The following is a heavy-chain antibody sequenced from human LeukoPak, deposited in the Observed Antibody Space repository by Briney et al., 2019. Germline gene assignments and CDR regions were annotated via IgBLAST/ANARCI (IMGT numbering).Heavy chain of an antibody. Sequence: PSETLSLTCTVSGGSVSSGSYYWSWVRQAPGKGLEWVSAISGSGGSTYYADSVEGRFTISRDNSKNTLYLQMNSLRAEDTAVYYCAKDPVVVVVAADFDYWGQGTLVTVSS. CDR2: ISGSGGST. CDR3: AKDPVVVVVAADFDY. CDR1: GGSVSSGSYY. J-gene: IGHJ4*02. V-gene: IGHV3-23*01. D-gene: IGHD2-15*01.